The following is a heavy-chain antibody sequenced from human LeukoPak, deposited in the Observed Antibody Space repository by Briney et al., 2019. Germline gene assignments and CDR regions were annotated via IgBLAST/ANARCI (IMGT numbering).Heavy chain of an antibody. J-gene: IGHJ4*02. CDR3: ARVGVFDSSRRQFDY. V-gene: IGHV4-4*02. CDR2: IYHSGST. CDR1: GGSISSSNW. D-gene: IGHD3-22*01. Sequence: KTSGTLSLTCAVSGGSISSSNWWSWVRQPPGKGLEWIGEIYHSGSTNYNPSLKSRVTISVDTSKNQFSLKLSSVTAADTAVYYCARVGVFDSSRRQFDYWGQGTLVTVSS.